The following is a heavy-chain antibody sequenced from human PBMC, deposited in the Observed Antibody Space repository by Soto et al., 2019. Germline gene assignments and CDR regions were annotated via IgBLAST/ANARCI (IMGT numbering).Heavy chain of an antibody. J-gene: IGHJ4*02. V-gene: IGHV3-48*01. D-gene: IGHD2-2*02. CDR1: GFTFSSYS. Sequence: EVQLVESGGGLVQPGGSLRLSCAASGFTFSSYSMNWVRQAPGKGLEWVSYISSSSSTIYYADSVKGRFTICRDNAKNSLYLQMNSLRAEDTAVYYCAREEGYCSSTSCFTDYWGQGTLVTVSS. CDR3: AREEGYCSSTSCFTDY. CDR2: ISSSSSTI.